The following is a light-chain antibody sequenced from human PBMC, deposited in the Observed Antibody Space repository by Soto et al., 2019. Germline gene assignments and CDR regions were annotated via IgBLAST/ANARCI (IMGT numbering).Light chain of an antibody. Sequence: EIVLTQSPGTLSLSPGERATLSCRASHSVTSRYLAWYQQKPGQAPRLLIYGAYNRATGIPDRFSGSGSGTDFTLTISRLEPEDFAVYYCQQYGSSPPYTFGQGTKLEIK. J-gene: IGKJ2*01. CDR2: GAY. CDR1: HSVTSRY. V-gene: IGKV3-20*01. CDR3: QQYGSSPPYT.